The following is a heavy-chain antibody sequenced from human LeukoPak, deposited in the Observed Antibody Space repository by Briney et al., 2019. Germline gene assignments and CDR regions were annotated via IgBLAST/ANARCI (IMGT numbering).Heavy chain of an antibody. CDR1: GFTFDDYG. CDR2: INWNGGST. J-gene: IGHJ3*02. V-gene: IGHV3-20*04. Sequence: PGGSLRLSCAASGFTFDDYGMSWVRQAPGKGLEWVSGINWNGGSTGYADSVKGRFTISRDNAKNSLYLQMNSLRAEDTALYYCARESLCSSTSCVGDAFDIWGQGTMVTVSS. CDR3: ARESLCSSTSCVGDAFDI. D-gene: IGHD2-2*01.